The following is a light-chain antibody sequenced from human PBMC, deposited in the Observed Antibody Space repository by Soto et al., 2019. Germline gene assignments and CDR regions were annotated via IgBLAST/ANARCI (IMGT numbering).Light chain of an antibody. CDR2: DVS. Sequence: EIVLTQSPGTLSLSPGERATLSCRSSHSVSSNYLAWYQQKPGQATRLLIYDVSSRATGIPVRFSGSGSGTDFTRTISRLEPVDFAVYYCQQYGISPTFGQGTKVEIK. CDR3: QQYGISPT. V-gene: IGKV3-20*01. CDR1: HSVSSNY. J-gene: IGKJ1*01.